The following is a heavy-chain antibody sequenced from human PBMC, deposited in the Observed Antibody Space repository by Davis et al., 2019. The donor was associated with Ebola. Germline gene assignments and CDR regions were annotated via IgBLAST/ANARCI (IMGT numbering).Heavy chain of an antibody. D-gene: IGHD1-1*01. J-gene: IGHJ3*02. CDR3: ARDQGGTTWADAFDI. CDR2: ISWNSGSI. CDR1: GFTFDDYA. V-gene: IGHV3-9*01. Sequence: SLKISCAASGFTFDDYAMHWVRQAPGKGLEWVSGISWNSGSIGYADSVKGRFTISRDNAKNSLYLQMNSLRAEDTAVYYCARDQGGTTWADAFDIWGQGTMVTVSS.